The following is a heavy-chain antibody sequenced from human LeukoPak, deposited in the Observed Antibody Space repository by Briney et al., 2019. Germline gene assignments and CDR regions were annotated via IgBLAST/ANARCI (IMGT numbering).Heavy chain of an antibody. CDR3: ARGLVVAARGWFDP. CDR1: GHTFTSYA. D-gene: IGHD2-15*01. Sequence: ASVKVSCKASGHTFTSYAMHWVRQAPGQRLEWMGWINAGNGNTKYSQKFQGRVTITRDTSASTAYMELSSLRSEDTAVYYCARGLVVAARGWFDPWGRGTLVTVSS. J-gene: IGHJ5*02. V-gene: IGHV1-3*01. CDR2: INAGNGNT.